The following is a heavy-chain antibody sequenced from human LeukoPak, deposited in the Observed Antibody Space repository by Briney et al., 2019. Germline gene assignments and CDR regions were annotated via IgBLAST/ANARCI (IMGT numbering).Heavy chain of an antibody. V-gene: IGHV1-18*01. CDR1: GYTFTSYG. CDR3: ARDGGYYGSGSYQY. Sequence: VSVKVSCKASGYTFTSYGISWVRQAPGQGLEWMGWISAYNGNTNYAQKLQGRVTMTTDTSTSTAYMELRSLRSDDTAVYFCARDGGYYGSGSYQYWGQGTLLTVSS. D-gene: IGHD3-10*01. J-gene: IGHJ4*02. CDR2: ISAYNGNT.